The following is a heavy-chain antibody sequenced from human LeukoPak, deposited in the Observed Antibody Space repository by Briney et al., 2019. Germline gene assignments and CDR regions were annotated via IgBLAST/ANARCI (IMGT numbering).Heavy chain of an antibody. CDR1: GGSISSYY. Sequence: SETLTLTCTVSGGSISSYYWSWIRQPPGKGLEWIGYIYYSGSTNYNPSLKSRVTISVDTSKNQFSLKLSSVTAADTAVYYCATNSVSFSSGWYNVDYWGQGTLVTVSS. D-gene: IGHD6-19*01. V-gene: IGHV4-59*08. CDR3: ATNSVSFSSGWYNVDY. J-gene: IGHJ4*02. CDR2: IYYSGST.